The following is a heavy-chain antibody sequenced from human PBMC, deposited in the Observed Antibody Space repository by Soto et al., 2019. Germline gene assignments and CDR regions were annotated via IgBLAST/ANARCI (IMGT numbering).Heavy chain of an antibody. D-gene: IGHD6-19*01. Sequence: GGSLRLSCAASGFTFDDYTMHWVRQAPGKGLEWVSLISWDGGSTYYADSVKGRFTISRDNSKNSLYLQMNSLRTEDTALYYCAKDGQIDSSRYVFDYWGQGTLVTVYS. CDR3: AKDGQIDSSRYVFDY. CDR1: GFTFDDYT. V-gene: IGHV3-43*01. CDR2: ISWDGGST. J-gene: IGHJ4*02.